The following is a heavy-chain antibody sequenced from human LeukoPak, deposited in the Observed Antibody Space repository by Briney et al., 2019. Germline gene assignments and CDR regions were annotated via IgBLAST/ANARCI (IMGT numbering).Heavy chain of an antibody. CDR3: AKETSCSFDY. D-gene: IGHD2-2*01. V-gene: IGHV3-23*01. J-gene: IGHJ4*02. CDR1: GFTFSSYA. CDR2: SSNSGGST. Sequence: GGSLRLSCAASGFTFSSYAMNWVRQAPGKGLEWVSGSSNSGGSTYYADSVKGRFTISRDNSKNTLYLQMNSLRAEDTAVYYCAKETSCSFDYWGQGTLVTVSS.